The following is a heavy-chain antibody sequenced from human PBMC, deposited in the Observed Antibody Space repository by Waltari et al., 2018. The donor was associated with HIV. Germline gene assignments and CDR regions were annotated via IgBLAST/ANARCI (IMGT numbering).Heavy chain of an antibody. J-gene: IGHJ4*02. CDR1: EFTLTNYW. CDR2: IKQDESEK. Sequence: EVQLVESGGGLVQPGGSLRLACAASEFTLTNYWMNWVRQAPGKGLEWVANIKQDESEKYYVDSVKGRFTISRDNAKNSLFLQMNSLRAEDTAVYYCAREALYDSSGYYFDYWGQGTLVTVSS. CDR3: AREALYDSSGYYFDY. V-gene: IGHV3-7*01. D-gene: IGHD3-22*01.